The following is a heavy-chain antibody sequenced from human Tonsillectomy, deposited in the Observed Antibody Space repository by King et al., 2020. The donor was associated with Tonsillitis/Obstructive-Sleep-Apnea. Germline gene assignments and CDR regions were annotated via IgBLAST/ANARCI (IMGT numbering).Heavy chain of an antibody. D-gene: IGHD6-13*01. CDR1: GYRFTSYW. CDR3: AKLRGEYSRSWWPLGDTYFDL. V-gene: IGHV5-51*03. J-gene: IGHJ2*01. CDR2: IYPGDSYT. Sequence: QLVQSGAEVKKPGESLKISCKGSGYRFTSYWIGWVRQMPGKGLEWMGIIYPGDSYTRYSPSFQGQVTISTDKSISTAYLQWSSLKASDTAMYYCAKLRGEYSRSWWPLGDTYFDLWGRGPLVTVSS.